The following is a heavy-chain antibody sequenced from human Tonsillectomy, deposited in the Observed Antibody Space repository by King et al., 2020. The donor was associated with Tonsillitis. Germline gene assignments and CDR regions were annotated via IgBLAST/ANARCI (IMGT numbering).Heavy chain of an antibody. J-gene: IGHJ4*02. CDR1: GFTFDDYA. V-gene: IGHV3-43*02. CDR3: AKDSKYCSSTSCYFDY. Sequence: VQLVESGGGVVQPGGSLRLSCAASGFTFDDYAMHWVRQAPGKGLEWVSLISGDGGSTYYADSVKGRFTISRDNSKNCLYRQMNSLRTEDTALYYCAKDSKYCSSTSCYFDYWGQGTLVTVSS. D-gene: IGHD2-2*01. CDR2: ISGDGGST.